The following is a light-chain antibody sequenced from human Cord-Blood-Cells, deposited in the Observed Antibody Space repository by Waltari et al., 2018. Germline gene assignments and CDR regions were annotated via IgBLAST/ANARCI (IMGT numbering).Light chain of an antibody. CDR1: SSNIGAGYD. CDR2: GNS. J-gene: IGLJ2*01. V-gene: IGLV1-40*01. CDR3: QSYDSSLSWV. Sequence: QSVLTQPPSVSGAPGQRVTISCTGSSSNIGAGYDVHWYQQLPGTAPKLLIYGNSKRPSGVPDRFSGSKSGTSASLAITGLQAEDEVDYYCQSYDSSLSWVFGGGTKLTVL.